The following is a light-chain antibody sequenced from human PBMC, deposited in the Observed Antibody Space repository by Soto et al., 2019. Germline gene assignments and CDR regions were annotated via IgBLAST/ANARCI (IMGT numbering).Light chain of an antibody. CDR3: SSYAGIKDLGV. CDR1: SSDVGGYKY. CDR2: EVN. Sequence: QSALTQPPSASGSPGQSVTISCTGTSSDVGGYKYVSWYQQHPGKAPKLMIFEVNKRPSGVPDRFSGSNSGNTASLTVSGLQADDEHHYYCSSYAGIKDLGVFRNRTKVTVL. V-gene: IGLV2-8*01. J-gene: IGLJ1*01.